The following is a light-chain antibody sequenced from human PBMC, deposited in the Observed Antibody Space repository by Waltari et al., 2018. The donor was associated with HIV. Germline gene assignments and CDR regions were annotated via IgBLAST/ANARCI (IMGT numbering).Light chain of an antibody. CDR3: QQGYNTPPWT. CDR2: TAS. J-gene: IGKJ1*01. V-gene: IGKV1-39*01. Sequence: DIQMTQSPSSLSASVVDIVPITCRASQNIDRYLNWYQQKPGKAPELLIHTASSLQGGVPSRFSGSGSGTEFTLTISSLQPEDLATYYCQQGYNTPPWTFAPGTKVEFK. CDR1: QNIDRY.